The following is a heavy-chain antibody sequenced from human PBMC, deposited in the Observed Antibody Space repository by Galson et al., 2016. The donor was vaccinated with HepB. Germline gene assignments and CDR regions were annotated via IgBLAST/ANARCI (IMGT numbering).Heavy chain of an antibody. CDR1: GGSIGTSTYY. CDR2: IFYSGST. V-gene: IGHV4-39*01. J-gene: IGHJ5*02. CDR3: ARHGGVGATYWFDP. Sequence: SETLSLTCTVSGGSIGTSTYYWGWLRQPPGKGLEWIGSIFYSGSTYYTPSLKSRVTISVDTSKNQFSLKLNSVTAADTAVYFCARHGGVGATYWFDPWGRGTLVTVSS. D-gene: IGHD1-26*01.